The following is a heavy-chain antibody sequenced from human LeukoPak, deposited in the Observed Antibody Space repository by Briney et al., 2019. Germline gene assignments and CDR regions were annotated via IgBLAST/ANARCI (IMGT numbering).Heavy chain of an antibody. CDR1: GYTFTGYY. D-gene: IGHD2-15*01. V-gene: IGHV1-2*02. CDR3: ARPYCGGGSCHDYFDY. CDR2: INPHTGGT. J-gene: IGHJ4*02. Sequence: ASVKVSCKASGYTFTGYYMHWVRQAPGQGLEWMGWINPHTGGTNYAQKFQGRVTMTRDASISTAYMALSRLRSDDTAVYYCARPYCGGGSCHDYFDYWGQGTLVTVSS.